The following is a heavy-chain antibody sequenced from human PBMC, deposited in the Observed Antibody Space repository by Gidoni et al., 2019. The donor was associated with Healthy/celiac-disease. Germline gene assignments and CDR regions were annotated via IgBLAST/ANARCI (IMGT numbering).Heavy chain of an antibody. D-gene: IGHD6-13*01. Sequence: QVQLVQSGAEVTKPGAAVKVSCKASGHIFTCYYMHGVRQAPGQGREWMGWINANRGGTNYAQKFQGRVTMTRDTSISTAYMELSRLRSDDTAVYYCARDLSSWALYWYFDLWGRGTLVTVSS. CDR1: GHIFTCYY. CDR3: ARDLSSWALYWYFDL. V-gene: IGHV1-2*02. CDR2: INANRGGT. J-gene: IGHJ2*01.